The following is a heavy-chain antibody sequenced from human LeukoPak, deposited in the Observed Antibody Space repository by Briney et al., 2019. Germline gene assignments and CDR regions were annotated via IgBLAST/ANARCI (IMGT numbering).Heavy chain of an antibody. CDR1: GYLFTGYY. J-gene: IGHJ4*02. V-gene: IGHV1-2*02. CDR2: INPNSGGT. Sequence: ASVKVSCKASGYLFTGYYIHWVRQAPGQGLEWMGWINPNSGGTNYAQKFQGRVTMTRDTSISTAYMELSRLRSDDTAVYYCARDADYGDYQPVDYWGQGTLVTVSS. CDR3: ARDADYGDYQPVDY. D-gene: IGHD4-17*01.